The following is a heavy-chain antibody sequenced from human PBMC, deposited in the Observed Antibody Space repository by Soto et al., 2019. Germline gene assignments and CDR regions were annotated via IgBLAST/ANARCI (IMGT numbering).Heavy chain of an antibody. CDR3: ARQGYGGLHGLVDV. CDR2: INYSGDT. D-gene: IGHD3-10*01. Sequence: QVQLQESGPRLVKPSETLSLTCTVSGGSLRGYYCSWFRQPPGKGLEWVGYINYSGDTYYNPSLESRVTMSVHTSNNHYPLMINSLTDTDTAVYYSARQGYGGLHGLVDVWGQGTTVTVSS. J-gene: IGHJ6*02. CDR1: GGSLRGYY. V-gene: IGHV4-59*08.